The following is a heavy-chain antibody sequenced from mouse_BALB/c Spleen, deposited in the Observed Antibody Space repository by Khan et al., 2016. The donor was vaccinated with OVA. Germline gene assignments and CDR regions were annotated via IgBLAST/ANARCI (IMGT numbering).Heavy chain of an antibody. CDR2: IDPDNGDT. CDR1: GFNIRHYY. D-gene: IGHD4-1*01. Sequence: VQLQQSGADLVRSGASVKLSCIASGFNIRHYYLHWVKQRPEQGLEWIGWIDPDNGDTEYDPKFQGKATMTADTSSNPAYLQLISLTSEDTAVYYCTTGWGYAMDYWGQGTSVTVSS. V-gene: IGHV14-4*02. CDR3: TTGWGYAMDY. J-gene: IGHJ4*01.